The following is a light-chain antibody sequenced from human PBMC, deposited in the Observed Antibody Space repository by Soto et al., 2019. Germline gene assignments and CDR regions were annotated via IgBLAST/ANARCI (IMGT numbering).Light chain of an antibody. CDR3: QQRSNWPLT. V-gene: IGKV3-11*01. CDR2: DAS. CDR1: QSVSSY. J-gene: IGKJ3*01. Sequence: EIVLTQSPATLSLSPGERATLSCRASQSVSSYLAWYQQKPGQPPRLLIYDASNRATGSPARFSGSGSGTDFTLTISSRGPEDFAVYYCQQRSNWPLTFGPGTKVDIK.